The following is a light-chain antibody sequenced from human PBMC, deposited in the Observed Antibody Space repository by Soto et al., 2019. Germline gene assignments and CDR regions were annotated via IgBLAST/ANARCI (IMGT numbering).Light chain of an antibody. CDR1: SSDGGSYNL. CDR2: EVS. J-gene: IGLJ1*01. CDR3: CSYAGSSTFPYV. V-gene: IGLV2-23*02. Sequence: QSALTQPASVSGSPGQSITISCTGTSSDGGSYNLVSWYQQHPGKAPNLMIYEVSKRPSGVSNRFSGSKSGNTASLTISGPQAEDEADYYCCSYAGSSTFPYVFGTGTKVTV.